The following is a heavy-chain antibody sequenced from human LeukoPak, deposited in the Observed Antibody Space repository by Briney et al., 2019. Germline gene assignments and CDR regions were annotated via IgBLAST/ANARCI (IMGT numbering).Heavy chain of an antibody. J-gene: IGHJ6*02. V-gene: IGHV1-8*01. CDR3: ARGPPIQLWPRYYYYYYGIDV. CDR1: GYTFTSYD. CDR2: MNPNSGNT. D-gene: IGHD5-18*01. Sequence: VSVKVSCKASGYTFTSYDINWVRQATGQGLEWMGWMNPNSGNTGYAQKFQGRVTMTRNTSISTAYMELSSMRSEDTAVYYCARGPPIQLWPRYYYYYYGIDVWGQGTTVTVSS.